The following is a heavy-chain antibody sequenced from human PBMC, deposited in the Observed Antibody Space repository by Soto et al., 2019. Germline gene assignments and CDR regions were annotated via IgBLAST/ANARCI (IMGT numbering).Heavy chain of an antibody. D-gene: IGHD5-12*01. J-gene: IGHJ4*02. CDR3: VRDSPIGSTFSGYDGIDY. V-gene: IGHV1-18*01. CDR1: GYTFTRSG. CDR2: ISSYNGDT. Sequence: ASVKVSCKASGYTFTRSGISWARQAPGQGPEWMGWISSYNGDTNYAQTFQGRVTMTTDTSTSTAYMELRSLRSDDTAVYYCVRDSPIGSTFSGYDGIDYWGQGTLVTVSS.